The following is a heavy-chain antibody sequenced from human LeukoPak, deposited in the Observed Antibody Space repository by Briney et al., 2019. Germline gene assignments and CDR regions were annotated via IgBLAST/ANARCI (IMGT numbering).Heavy chain of an antibody. Sequence: SETLSLTCTVSGGSISSYYWSWIRQPPGKGLEWIGYIYYSGSTNYNPSLKSRVTISVDTSKNQFSLKLSSVTAADTAVYYCARHESLDSVGSGPDYWGQGTLVTVSS. CDR2: IYYSGST. CDR3: ARHESLDSVGSGPDY. J-gene: IGHJ4*02. V-gene: IGHV4-59*08. D-gene: IGHD3-10*01. CDR1: GGSISSYY.